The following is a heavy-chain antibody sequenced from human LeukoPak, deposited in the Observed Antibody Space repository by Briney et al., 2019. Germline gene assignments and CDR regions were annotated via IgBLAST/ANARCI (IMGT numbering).Heavy chain of an antibody. D-gene: IGHD2-2*02. V-gene: IGHV4-30-2*06. J-gene: IGHJ4*02. CDR1: GGSISSGPYF. CDR3: ARHRVPATAILDY. Sequence: SQTLSLTCSVSGGSISSGPYFWSWIRQSPGQGLEWIGYIWPSGSTNYNPSLSGRVAISLDTSKNQFSLKLSSVTAADTAVYYCARHRVPATAILDYWGQGTLVTVSS. CDR2: IWPSGST.